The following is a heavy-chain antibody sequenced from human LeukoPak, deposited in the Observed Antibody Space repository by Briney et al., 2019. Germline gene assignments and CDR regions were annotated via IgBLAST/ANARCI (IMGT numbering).Heavy chain of an antibody. V-gene: IGHV4-30-4*08. CDR2: IYYSGST. J-gene: IGHJ6*03. D-gene: IGHD2-2*01. CDR3: ARAAVPAARYYYYYMDV. CDR1: GGSISSGDYY. Sequence: SQTLSLTCTVSGGSISSGDYYWSWIRQPPGKGLEWIGYIYYSGSTYYNPSLKSRVTISVDTSKNQFSLKLSSVTAADTAVYYCARAAVPAARYYYYYMDVWGKGTTVTVSS.